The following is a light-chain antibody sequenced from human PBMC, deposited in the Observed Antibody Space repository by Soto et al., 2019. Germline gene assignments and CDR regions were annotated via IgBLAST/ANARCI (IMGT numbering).Light chain of an antibody. V-gene: IGKV3-15*01. CDR2: DSS. Sequence: EIVLTQSPAALSVSPGERVTLSCRASQGIGSTLAWYQQKPGQTPRLLIYDSSTRAIGIPARFSGSSSGTDFTLTITGLQSKDFAFYYCQRYNIWPLTFGGGTRVDIK. J-gene: IGKJ4*01. CDR1: QGIGST. CDR3: QRYNIWPLT.